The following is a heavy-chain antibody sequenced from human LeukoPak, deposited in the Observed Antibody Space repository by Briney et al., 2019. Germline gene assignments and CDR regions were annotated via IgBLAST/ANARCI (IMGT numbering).Heavy chain of an antibody. CDR3: ARGRGYFDPFDP. V-gene: IGHV4-4*02. Sequence: PSETLSLTCAVSGGSISSSNWWSWVRQPPGKGLEWIGEIYHSGNTNYNPSLTSRVSISVDMSKNQFSLKLTSVTAADTAVYYCARGRGYFDPFDPWGQGTLVTVSS. CDR2: IYHSGNT. CDR1: GGSISSSNW. D-gene: IGHD3-9*01. J-gene: IGHJ5*02.